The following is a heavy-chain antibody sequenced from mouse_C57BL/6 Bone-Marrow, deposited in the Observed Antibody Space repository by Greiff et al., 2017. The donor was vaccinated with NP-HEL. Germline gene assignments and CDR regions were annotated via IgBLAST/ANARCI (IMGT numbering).Heavy chain of an antibody. CDR1: GFTFSSYT. CDR3: ARRLGWYFDV. CDR2: ISGGGGNT. D-gene: IGHD4-1*01. V-gene: IGHV5-9*01. J-gene: IGHJ1*03. Sequence: EVKVVESGGGLVKPGGSLKLSCAASGFTFSSYTMSWVRQTPEKRLEWVATISGGGGNTYYPDSVKGRFTISRDNAKNTLYLQMSSLGSEDTALYYCARRLGWYFDVWGTGTTVTVSS.